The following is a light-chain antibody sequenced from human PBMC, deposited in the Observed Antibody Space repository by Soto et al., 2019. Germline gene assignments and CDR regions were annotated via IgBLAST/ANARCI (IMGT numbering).Light chain of an antibody. CDR3: QQYHNWPPIT. CDR1: QSVSSH. V-gene: IGKV3D-15*01. J-gene: IGKJ5*01. CDR2: GAS. Sequence: PGEGATLSCRASQSVSSHLAWYQQRPGQAPRLLIYGASTRATGIPARFSGSGSGTEFTLTISNLQSEDFAVYFCQQYHNWPPITFGQGTRLEIK.